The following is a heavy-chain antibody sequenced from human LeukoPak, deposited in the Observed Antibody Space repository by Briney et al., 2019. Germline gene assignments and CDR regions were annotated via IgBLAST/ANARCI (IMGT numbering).Heavy chain of an antibody. Sequence: ASVKVSCKASGYTFTSCYMHWVRQAPGQGLEWMGIINPSGGRTSYAQKFQGRVTMTRDTSTSTVYMELSSLRSEDTAVYYCARGPGYCSSTSCYFFDYWGQGTLVTVSS. V-gene: IGHV1-46*01. CDR2: INPSGGRT. D-gene: IGHD2-2*03. CDR1: GYTFTSCY. J-gene: IGHJ4*02. CDR3: ARGPGYCSSTSCYFFDY.